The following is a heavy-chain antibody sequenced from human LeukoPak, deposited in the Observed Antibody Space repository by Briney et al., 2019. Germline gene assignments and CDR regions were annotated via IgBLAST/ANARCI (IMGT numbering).Heavy chain of an antibody. D-gene: IGHD3-16*02. Sequence: GGSLRLSCAASGVTFTSYAMSWVRQAPGKGLEWVSAISDSGGSTYYADSVKGRFTISRDNSKNTLYLQMNSLRAEDTAVYYCAKGEKTWQFWGVIDYWGQGTLVTVSS. J-gene: IGHJ4*02. CDR1: GVTFTSYA. V-gene: IGHV3-23*01. CDR3: AKGEKTWQFWGVIDY. CDR2: ISDSGGST.